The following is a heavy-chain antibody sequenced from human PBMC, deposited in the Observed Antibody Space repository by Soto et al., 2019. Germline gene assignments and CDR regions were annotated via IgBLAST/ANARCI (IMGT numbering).Heavy chain of an antibody. CDR2: ISISSRDR. CDR3: VRGMNPLF. CDR1: GFTLRTYT. V-gene: IGHV3-21*06. J-gene: IGHJ4*01. Sequence: PGGSLRLSCAASGFTLRTYTMNWVRQAPGKGLEWVSSISISSRDRYYADSVRGRFTISRDNAKNALYLQMNSLRADDTAVYFCVRGMNPLFGGQGTLVTVSS.